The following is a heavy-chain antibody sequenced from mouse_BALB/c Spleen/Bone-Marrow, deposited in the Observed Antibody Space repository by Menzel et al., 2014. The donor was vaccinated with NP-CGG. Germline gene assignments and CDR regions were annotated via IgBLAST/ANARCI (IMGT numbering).Heavy chain of an antibody. CDR3: AGGYGNFYFYV. Sequence: QVQLQQPRADPVKPGASVMVSCKGIGYTFTTYPAERLKKNPGKSLEWVGNFRPYNDYTRYDEKFKGKAQLTVERSSSTVYLELRRITSDDSAVYYCAGGYGNFYFYVWSSGTAVTVSS. V-gene: IGHV1-47*01. D-gene: IGHD2-1*01. J-gene: IGHJ1*01. CDR1: GYTFTTYP. CDR2: FRPYNDYT.